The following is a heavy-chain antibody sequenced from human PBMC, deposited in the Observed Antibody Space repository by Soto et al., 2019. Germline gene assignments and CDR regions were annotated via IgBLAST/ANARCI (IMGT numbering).Heavy chain of an antibody. CDR2: MYYSGGS. J-gene: IGHJ4*02. V-gene: IGHV4-59*12. Sequence: SETLSLTCTVSGGSISYYYWSWIRQPPGKGLEWIGYMYYSGGSNYNPSLNSRVTISVDTSKNQFSLKLSSVTAADTAVYYCARPHYDSNTFYSFFDYWGQGTLVTVSS. CDR1: GGSISYYY. CDR3: ARPHYDSNTFYSFFDY. D-gene: IGHD3-22*01.